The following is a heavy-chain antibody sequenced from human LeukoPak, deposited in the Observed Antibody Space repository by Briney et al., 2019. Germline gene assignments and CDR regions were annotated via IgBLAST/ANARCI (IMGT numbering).Heavy chain of an antibody. D-gene: IGHD3-16*02. CDR2: IIPIFGTA. V-gene: IGHV1-69*13. J-gene: IGHJ6*03. CDR1: GGTFSSYA. CDR3: ARVGLSYYYMDV. Sequence: SVKVSCKASGGTFSSYAISWVRQAPGQGLEWMGGIIPIFGTANYAQKFQGRVTITADESTSTAYMELSSLRSEDTAVYYCARVGLSYYYMDVWGKGTTLTVSS.